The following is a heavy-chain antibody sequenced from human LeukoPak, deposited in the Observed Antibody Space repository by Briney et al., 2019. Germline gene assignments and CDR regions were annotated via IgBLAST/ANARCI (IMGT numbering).Heavy chain of an antibody. D-gene: IGHD1-26*01. CDR1: GFTYSNYA. CDR2: IFYDGSDT. CDR3: ARDWDLDY. Sequence: GGSLRLSCAASGFTYSNYAMHWVRQPPGKGLEWVAFIFYDGSDTYYADSVKGRFTISRDNSKNTLYLQMNSLRAEDTAVYYCARDWDLDYWGQGTLVTVSS. J-gene: IGHJ4*02. V-gene: IGHV3-30*14.